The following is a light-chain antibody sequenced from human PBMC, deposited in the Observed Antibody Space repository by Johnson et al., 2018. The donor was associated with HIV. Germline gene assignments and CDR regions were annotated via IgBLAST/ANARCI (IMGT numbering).Light chain of an antibody. CDR2: DNN. Sequence: QSILTQPPSVSAAPGQKVTISCSGSSSNIGNNYVSWYQQLPGTAPKLLIYDNNKRPSGIPDRFSGSKSGTSATLGITGLQTGDEADYYCGTWDTSLSAYVFATATKVTV. CDR1: SSNIGNNY. J-gene: IGLJ1*01. V-gene: IGLV1-51*01. CDR3: GTWDTSLSAYV.